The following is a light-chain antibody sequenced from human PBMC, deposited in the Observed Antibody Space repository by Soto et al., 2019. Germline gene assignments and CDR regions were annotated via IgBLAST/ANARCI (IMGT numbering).Light chain of an antibody. Sequence: QSVLTQPPSASGTPGQRVTISCSGSSSNLGSNTVNWYQQLPGTAPKLLIYSNNQRPSGVPDRFSGSKSGTSASLAISGLQSEDEADYYCAAWDDSLNGPGSVFGGGT. CDR2: SNN. CDR1: SSNLGSNT. V-gene: IGLV1-44*01. CDR3: AAWDDSLNGPGSV. J-gene: IGLJ2*01.